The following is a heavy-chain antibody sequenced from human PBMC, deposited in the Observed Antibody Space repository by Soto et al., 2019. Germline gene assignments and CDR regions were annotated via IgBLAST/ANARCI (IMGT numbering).Heavy chain of an antibody. CDR3: ACGPDYDFWSGPNS. V-gene: IGHV1-2*02. CDR2: INPNSGGT. Sequence: ASVKVSCKASGYTFTGYYIHWVRQAPGQGLEWMGLINPNSGGTNYAQKFQGRVTMTRDTSISTDYMELSWLRSDDTAVFYCACGPDYDFWSGPNSWGQGTLVTVSS. J-gene: IGHJ4*02. CDR1: GYTFTGYY. D-gene: IGHD3-3*01.